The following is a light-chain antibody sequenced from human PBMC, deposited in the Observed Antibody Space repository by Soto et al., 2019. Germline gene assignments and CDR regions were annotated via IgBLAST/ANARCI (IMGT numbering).Light chain of an antibody. CDR2: SNN. Sequence: QSVLTQPPSASGTPGQRVTISCSGSSSNIGSNTVNWYQQLPGPAPKLLIYSNNQRPSGVPDRFSGSKSGTSASLAISGLQSGDEADYYCAAWDDSLNGRVFGTGTKLTVL. V-gene: IGLV1-44*01. CDR1: SSNIGSNT. CDR3: AAWDDSLNGRV. J-gene: IGLJ1*01.